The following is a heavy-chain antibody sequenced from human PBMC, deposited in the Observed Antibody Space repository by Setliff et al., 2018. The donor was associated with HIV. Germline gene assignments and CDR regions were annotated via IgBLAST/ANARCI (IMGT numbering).Heavy chain of an antibody. CDR2: IHSSGTA. V-gene: IGHV4-39*01. D-gene: IGHD3-3*01. CDR3: ARQKTNYDFYAFDV. J-gene: IGHJ3*01. CDR1: GGSFSSTTYS. Sequence: PSETLSLTCTVSGGSFSSTTYSWGWIRQPPGMGLEWIGSIHSSGTANYNPSLKSRVAMSVDTSRSQFSLKLRSVTAADTAVYYCARQKTNYDFYAFDVWGQGTMVTVSS.